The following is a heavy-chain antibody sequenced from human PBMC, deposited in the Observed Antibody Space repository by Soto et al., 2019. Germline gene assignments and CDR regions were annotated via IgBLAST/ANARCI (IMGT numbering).Heavy chain of an antibody. CDR3: AKVRSTTIFDVVSLFDY. J-gene: IGHJ4*02. Sequence: PXGALKLNCADSGFTCISYTMSWVRQAPGNGLECVSTISGSGGTTYYADSVKGRFTISRDNSKNTLYLQMNSLRAEDTAVYYCAKVRSTTIFDVVSLFDYWGQGTLVTVSS. D-gene: IGHD3-3*01. CDR1: GFTCISYT. V-gene: IGHV3-23*01. CDR2: ISGSGGTT.